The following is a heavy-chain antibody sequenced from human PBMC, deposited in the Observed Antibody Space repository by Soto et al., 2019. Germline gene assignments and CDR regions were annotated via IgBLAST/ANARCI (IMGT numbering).Heavy chain of an antibody. D-gene: IGHD2-15*01. CDR1: GFTFSSYA. CDR3: AKDLGYCSGGSCYYIDY. J-gene: IGHJ4*02. Sequence: GGSLRLSCAASGFTFSSYAMSWVRQAPGKGLEWVSAFSGSGSRTYYADSVKGRFTISRDNSKNTLYLQMNSLRAEDTAVYYCAKDLGYCSGGSCYYIDYWGQGTLVTVSS. CDR2: FSGSGSRT. V-gene: IGHV3-23*01.